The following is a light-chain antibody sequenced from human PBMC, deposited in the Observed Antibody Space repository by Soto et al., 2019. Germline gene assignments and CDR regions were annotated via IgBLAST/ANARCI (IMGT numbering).Light chain of an antibody. CDR1: QRISSW. Sequence: DIQMTQSPSTLSASVGDRVTITCRASQRISSWLAWYQQKPGKAPKLLIYKASSLESGVPSRFSGSGSGTEFTLTISSLQPDDFATYYCQQYYSLYTFGQGTKLEIK. V-gene: IGKV1-5*03. J-gene: IGKJ2*01. CDR3: QQYYSLYT. CDR2: KAS.